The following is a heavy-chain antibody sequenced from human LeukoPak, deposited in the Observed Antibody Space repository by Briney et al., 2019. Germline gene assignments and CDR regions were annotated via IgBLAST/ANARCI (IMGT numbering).Heavy chain of an antibody. D-gene: IGHD6-6*01. CDR2: IIPIFGTA. CDR3: ARGGLDSSSSDFDY. Sequence: EASVEVSCKASGGTFSSYAISWVRQAPGQGLEWMGGIIPIFGTANYAQKFQGRVTITADESTSTAYMELSSLRSEDTAVYYCARGGLDSSSSDFDYWRQGTLVTVSS. V-gene: IGHV1-69*13. CDR1: GGTFSSYA. J-gene: IGHJ4*02.